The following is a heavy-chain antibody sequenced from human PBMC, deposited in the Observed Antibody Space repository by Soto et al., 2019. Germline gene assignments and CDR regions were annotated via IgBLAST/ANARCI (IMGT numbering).Heavy chain of an antibody. Sequence: EVQLVESGGGLVKPGGSLRLSCAASGFTFSTYSMNWVRQAPGKALEWISSISSSRSYIYYADSVKGRFTISRDNAKNSLYLQMKSLRAEDTAVYYCARDRGGDLKAVDFWGHGTMGTVSS. D-gene: IGHD2-21*01. CDR3: ARDRGGDLKAVDF. CDR1: GFTFSTYS. J-gene: IGHJ3*01. V-gene: IGHV3-21*01. CDR2: ISSSRSYI.